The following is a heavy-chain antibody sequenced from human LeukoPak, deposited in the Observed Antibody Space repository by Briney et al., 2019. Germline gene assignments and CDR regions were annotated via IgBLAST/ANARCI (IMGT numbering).Heavy chain of an antibody. CDR2: ISYDGSNK. J-gene: IGHJ4*02. D-gene: IGHD2-15*01. CDR1: GFTFSSYG. CDR3: AKDLLLSV. V-gene: IGHV3-30*18. Sequence: GGSPRLSCAASGFTFSSYGMHWVRQAPGKGLEWVAVISYDGSNKYYADSVKGRFTISRDNSKNTLYLQMNSLRAEDTAVYYCAKDLLLSVWGQGTLVTVSS.